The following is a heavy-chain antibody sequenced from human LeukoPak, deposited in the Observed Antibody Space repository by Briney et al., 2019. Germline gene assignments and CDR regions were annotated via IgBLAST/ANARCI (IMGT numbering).Heavy chain of an antibody. V-gene: IGHV1-2*02. J-gene: IGHJ4*02. CDR2: INPNSGGT. Sequence: GASVTVSCKASGYTFTGYYMHWVRQAPGQGLEWMGWINPNSGGTNYAQKFLGRVTMTRDTSISTAYMDLSRLRSDDTAVYYCARGIIVGATEDFDYWGQGTLVTVSS. CDR1: GYTFTGYY. CDR3: ARGIIVGATEDFDY. D-gene: IGHD1-26*01.